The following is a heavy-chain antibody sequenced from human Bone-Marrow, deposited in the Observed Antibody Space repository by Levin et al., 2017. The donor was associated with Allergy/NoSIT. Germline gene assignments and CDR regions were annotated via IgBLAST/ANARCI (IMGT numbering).Heavy chain of an antibody. D-gene: IGHD1-1*01. CDR1: GFSFSTYY. Sequence: GGSLRLSCAASGFSFSTYYMDWVRQAPGKGLEWVANIKGDGSGRNYVDSVKGRFTISRDNAKNSLYLQMNSLRGEDTAVYYCVKENWYFDFWGQGTLVTVSS. CDR2: IKGDGSGR. CDR3: VKENWYFDF. J-gene: IGHJ4*02. V-gene: IGHV3-7*01.